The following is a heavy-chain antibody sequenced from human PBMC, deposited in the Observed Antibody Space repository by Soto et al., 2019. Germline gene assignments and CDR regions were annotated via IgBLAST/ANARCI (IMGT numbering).Heavy chain of an antibody. CDR1: GYTFSSYG. J-gene: IGHJ4*02. V-gene: IGHV1-18*01. D-gene: IGHD2-15*01. Sequence: QVRLVQSGGGVKKPGTSVKVSCKASGYTFSSYGVNWVRQAPGQGLEWMGWISPFNGNTNYAPKFQGRVTMTTDTSTNTAYMEMRSLTSDDTAVYYCARGKEKCSGGTCYFVYWGQGTLVTVSS. CDR3: ARGKEKCSGGTCYFVY. CDR2: ISPFNGNT.